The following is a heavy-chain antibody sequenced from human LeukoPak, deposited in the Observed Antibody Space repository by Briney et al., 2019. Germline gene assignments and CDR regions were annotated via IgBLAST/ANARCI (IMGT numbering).Heavy chain of an antibody. J-gene: IGHJ4*02. CDR2: INPNSDGT. D-gene: IGHD3-22*01. V-gene: IGHV1-2*06. CDR1: GYTFTGYY. Sequence: ASVKVSCKASGYTFTGYYMQWVRQAPGQGVEWMGRINPNSDGTNYAQKFQGRVTMTRDTSISTAYMELSRLRSDDTAVYYCAREDYYDSSGYLYWGQGTLVTVSS. CDR3: AREDYYDSSGYLY.